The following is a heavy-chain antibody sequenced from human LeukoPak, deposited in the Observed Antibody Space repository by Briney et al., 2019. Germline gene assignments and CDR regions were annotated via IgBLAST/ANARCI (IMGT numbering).Heavy chain of an antibody. CDR3: ATDGAGDYLNH. CDR2: FNPEDGET. J-gene: IGHJ4*02. Sequence: ASVKVSCKVSGYIFTELSMHWVRQAPGQGLEWMGGFNPEDGETFYAQKFQGRVNMTEDTSTDTAYMELSSLSYDDTAVYHCATDGAGDYLNHWGQGTLVTVSS. CDR1: GYIFTELS. D-gene: IGHD4-17*01. V-gene: IGHV1-24*01.